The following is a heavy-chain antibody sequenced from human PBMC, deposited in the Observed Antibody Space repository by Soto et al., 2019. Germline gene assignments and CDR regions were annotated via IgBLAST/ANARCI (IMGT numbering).Heavy chain of an antibody. CDR1: GFSLSNARMG. CDR3: ARINDCSGGSCYATFNFDY. D-gene: IGHD2-15*01. J-gene: IGHJ4*02. V-gene: IGHV2-26*01. Sequence: QVTSKESGPVLVKPTETLTLTCTVSGFSLSNARMGVSWIRQPPGKALEWLAHIFSNDEKSYSTSLKSRLTISKDTSKSQVVLTMTNMDPVDTATYYCARINDCSGGSCYATFNFDYWGQGTLVTVSS. CDR2: IFSNDEK.